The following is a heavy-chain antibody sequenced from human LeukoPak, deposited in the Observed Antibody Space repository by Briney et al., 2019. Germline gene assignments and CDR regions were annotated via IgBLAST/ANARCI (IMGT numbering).Heavy chain of an antibody. Sequence: SETLSLTCAVYGGSFSGYYWSWIRQPPGKGLEWIGEINHSGSTNYNPSLKSRVTISVDTSKNQFSLKLSSVTAADTAVYYCARRKLPIQLWFKALWGWFDPWGQGTLVTVSS. CDR3: ARRKLPIQLWFKALWGWFDP. V-gene: IGHV4-34*01. CDR1: GGSFSGYY. J-gene: IGHJ5*02. CDR2: INHSGST. D-gene: IGHD5-18*01.